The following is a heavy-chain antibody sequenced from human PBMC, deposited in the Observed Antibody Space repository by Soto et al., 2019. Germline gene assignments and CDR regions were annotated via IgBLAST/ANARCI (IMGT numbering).Heavy chain of an antibody. D-gene: IGHD6-13*01. J-gene: IGHJ6*02. CDR3: ARGSVASAAEPTGMDV. CDR1: GYTFTAYY. V-gene: IGHV1-2*02. Sequence: QVQLVQSGAEVKKPGASVKVSCKASGYTFTAYYIHWVRQAPGQEFEWMGWIRPNGGSTDFAREFQGRFTMTWDTSISTAYMDLSSLRSDDTAVYYCARGSVASAAEPTGMDVWGQGTTVTVPS. CDR2: IRPNGGST.